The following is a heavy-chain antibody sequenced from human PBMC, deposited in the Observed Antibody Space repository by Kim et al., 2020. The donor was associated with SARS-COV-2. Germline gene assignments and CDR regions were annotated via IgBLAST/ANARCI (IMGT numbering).Heavy chain of an antibody. V-gene: IGHV3-23*01. CDR3: AKLTGTLGY. CDR2: IGGAGDGT. Sequence: GGSLRLSCAASGFTFSSYAMSWVRQVPGKGLEWISRIGGAGDGTYYAESVKGRFTISRDNSKNTMYLQMNSLRAEDTAVYYCAKLTGTLGYWGQGTLVAVSS. CDR1: GFTFSSYA. D-gene: IGHD1-20*01. J-gene: IGHJ4*02.